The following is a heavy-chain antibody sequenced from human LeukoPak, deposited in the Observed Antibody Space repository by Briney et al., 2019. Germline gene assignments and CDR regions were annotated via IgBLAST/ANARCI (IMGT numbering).Heavy chain of an antibody. D-gene: IGHD2-2*01. CDR1: GYTFITHD. Sequence: GASVKVSCKASGYTFITHDINWVRQAPGQGLEWMEWMSPNTGATGYAQKFRDRVTMSSNTSDSTAYLELDRLTFDDTAVYFCVRGLQYPPDFWGQGTLVTVSS. V-gene: IGHV1-8*01. CDR2: MSPNTGAT. J-gene: IGHJ4*02. CDR3: VRGLQYPPDF.